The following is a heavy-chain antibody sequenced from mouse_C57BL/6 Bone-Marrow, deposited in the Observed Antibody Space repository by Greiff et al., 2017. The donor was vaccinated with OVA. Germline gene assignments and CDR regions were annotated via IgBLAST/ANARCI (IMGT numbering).Heavy chain of an antibody. J-gene: IGHJ2*01. Sequence: QVQLLQPGAELVKPGASVKLSCKASGYTFTSYWMQWVKQRPGQGLEWIGEIDPSDSYTNYNQKFKGKATLTVDTSSSTAYMQLSSLTSEDSAVYYCARPITTVAYYFDYWGQGTTLTVSS. CDR2: IDPSDSYT. D-gene: IGHD1-1*01. CDR3: ARPITTVAYYFDY. CDR1: GYTFTSYW. V-gene: IGHV1-50*01.